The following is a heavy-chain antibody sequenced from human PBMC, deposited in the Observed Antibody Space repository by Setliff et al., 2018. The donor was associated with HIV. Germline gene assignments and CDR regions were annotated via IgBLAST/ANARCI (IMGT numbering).Heavy chain of an antibody. V-gene: IGHV1-8*02. CDR1: GYTFSTYD. CDR2: MNPSSGNT. CDR3: ARAMGNYCSSTSCYPSWLLDY. J-gene: IGHJ4*02. Sequence: ASVKVSCKASGYTFSTYDINWVRQAPGQGLEWMGWMNPSSGNTGYAQKFQGRVTMTRNTSISTAYMELSSLRSEDTAVYYCARAMGNYCSSTSCYPSWLLDYWGQGTLVTVSS. D-gene: IGHD2-2*01.